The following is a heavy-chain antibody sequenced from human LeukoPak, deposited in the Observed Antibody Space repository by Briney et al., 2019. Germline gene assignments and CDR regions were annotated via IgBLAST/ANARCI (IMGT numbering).Heavy chain of an antibody. J-gene: IGHJ4*02. CDR1: GFTYSTYW. CDR3: ARDELTAADY. D-gene: IGHD2-21*02. Sequence: GGSLRLSCAASGFTYSTYWMHWVRQGPGKGRVWVARINSDGSSATYADSVKGRFTISRANAKNTLYLQMNSLRPEDTAVYYCARDELTAADYWGQGTLVTVSS. CDR2: INSDGSSA. V-gene: IGHV3-74*01.